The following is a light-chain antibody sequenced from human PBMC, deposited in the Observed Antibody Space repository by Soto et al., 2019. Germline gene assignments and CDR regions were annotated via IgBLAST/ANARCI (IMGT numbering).Light chain of an antibody. Sequence: DIQMTQSPSTLSASVGDRVTITSEASQSITGWLAWFRQKPGKAPKLLISKASNLESGVPSRFSGSGSGTEFTLTISGLQPDDFATYYCQQYNPYSPWTFGQGTKVDIK. CDR1: QSITGW. J-gene: IGKJ1*01. V-gene: IGKV1-5*03. CDR3: QQYNPYSPWT. CDR2: KAS.